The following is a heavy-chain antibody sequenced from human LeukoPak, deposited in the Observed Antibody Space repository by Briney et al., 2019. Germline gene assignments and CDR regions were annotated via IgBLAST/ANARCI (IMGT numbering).Heavy chain of an antibody. CDR2: IYHSGST. Sequence: SETLSLTCAVSGGSISSGGYSWSWIRQPPGKGLEWIGYIYHSGSTYYNPSLKSRVTISVDRSKNQFSLKLSSVTAADTAVYYCAREVHYYGSGAFDYWGQGTLVTVSS. D-gene: IGHD3-10*01. CDR1: GGSISSGGYS. J-gene: IGHJ4*02. CDR3: AREVHYYGSGAFDY. V-gene: IGHV4-30-2*01.